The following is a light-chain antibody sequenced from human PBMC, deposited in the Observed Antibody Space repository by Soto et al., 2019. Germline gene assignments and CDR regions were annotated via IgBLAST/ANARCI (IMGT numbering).Light chain of an antibody. J-gene: IGKJ2*01. V-gene: IGKV3-15*01. CDR3: QLYGSSHMFS. CDR2: GAS. CDR1: QGLNRN. Sequence: ETVLTQSPATLSVSPGETATLSCTTSQGLNRNLAWYQQKLGQAPRVLIYGASTRAAGIPARFSGSGSGTEFILTISSLQSEDFAVYYCQLYGSSHMFSFGQGTKLEIK.